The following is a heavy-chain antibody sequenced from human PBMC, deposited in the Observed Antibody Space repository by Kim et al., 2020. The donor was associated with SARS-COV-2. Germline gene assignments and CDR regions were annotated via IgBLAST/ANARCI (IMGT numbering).Heavy chain of an antibody. J-gene: IGHJ4*02. CDR1: GGSISSYY. Sequence: SETLSLTCTVSGGSISSYYWSWIRQPPGKGLEWIGYIYYSGSTNYNPSLKSRVTISVDTSKNQFSLKLSSVTAADTAVYYCARAGGLSSGWPIFDYWGQGTLVTVSS. D-gene: IGHD6-19*01. CDR3: ARAGGLSSGWPIFDY. V-gene: IGHV4-59*01. CDR2: IYYSGST.